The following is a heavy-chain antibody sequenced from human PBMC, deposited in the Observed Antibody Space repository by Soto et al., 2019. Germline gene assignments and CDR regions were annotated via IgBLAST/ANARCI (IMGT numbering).Heavy chain of an antibody. CDR1: GYTFTSYG. Sequence: ASVKVSCKASGYTFTSYGISWVRQAPGQGLEWMGWISPYNGNTNYAQKLQGRVTMTTDTSTSTAYMDLRSLRSDDTAVYYCARGIGGRFGVAYYYGMDVWGQGTTVTVSS. V-gene: IGHV1-18*01. J-gene: IGHJ6*02. D-gene: IGHD3-16*01. CDR3: ARGIGGRFGVAYYYGMDV. CDR2: ISPYNGNT.